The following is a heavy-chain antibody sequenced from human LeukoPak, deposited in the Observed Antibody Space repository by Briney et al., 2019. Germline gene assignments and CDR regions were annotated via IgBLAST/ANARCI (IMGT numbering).Heavy chain of an antibody. D-gene: IGHD3-16*01. J-gene: IGHJ6*03. CDR2: INPNSGGT. CDR3: ARGSYGRAAYYYYYYMDV. CDR1: GYTFSGYY. Sequence: ASVKVSCKASGYTFSGYYVHWVRQAPGQGLEWMGWINPNSGGTNYAQKFQGRVTMTRDTSNSTAYMELSRLRSDDTAIYYCARGSYGRAAYYYYYYMDVWGKGTTVTVSS. V-gene: IGHV1-2*02.